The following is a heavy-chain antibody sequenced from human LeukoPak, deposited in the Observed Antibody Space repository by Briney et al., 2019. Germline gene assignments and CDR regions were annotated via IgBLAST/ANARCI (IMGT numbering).Heavy chain of an antibody. CDR2: IYTSGST. D-gene: IGHD4-17*01. J-gene: IGHJ2*01. CDR3: ARAVVDYGDYDPHWYFDL. CDR1: GGSISSYY. Sequence: SETLSLTCTVSGGSISSYYWSWIRQPAGKGLEWIGRIYTSGSTNYNPSLKSRVTLSVDTSKNQFSLKLSSVTAADTAVYYCARAVVDYGDYDPHWYFDLWGRGTLVTVSS. V-gene: IGHV4-4*07.